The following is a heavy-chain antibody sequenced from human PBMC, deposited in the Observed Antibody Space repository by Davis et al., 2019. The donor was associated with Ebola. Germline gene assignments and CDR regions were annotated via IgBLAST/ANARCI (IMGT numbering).Heavy chain of an antibody. Sequence: SETLSLTCTVSGGSISSYYWSWIRQPPGKGLEWIGYIYYSGSTNYNPSLKSRVTISVDTSKNQFSLKLSSVTAADTAVYYCARDMYDRSSGWYHWFDPWGQGTLVTVSS. CDR2: IYYSGST. J-gene: IGHJ5*02. CDR1: GGSISSYY. CDR3: ARDMYDRSSGWYHWFDP. D-gene: IGHD6-19*01. V-gene: IGHV4-59*01.